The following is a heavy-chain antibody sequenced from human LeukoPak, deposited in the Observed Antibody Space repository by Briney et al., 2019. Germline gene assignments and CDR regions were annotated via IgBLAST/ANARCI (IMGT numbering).Heavy chain of an antibody. CDR1: GFTLSTYW. V-gene: IGHV3-7*03. Sequence: PGGSLRLSCAASGFTLSTYWMSWVCQVPGKGLEWVANIKKDGSETYYVDSVKGRFTISRDNAKNSLYLQMNSLRAEDTAIYHCAKGRYSGTTYYFDYWGQGTLVTVSS. CDR3: AKGRYSGTTYYFDY. CDR2: IKKDGSET. D-gene: IGHD5-12*01. J-gene: IGHJ4*02.